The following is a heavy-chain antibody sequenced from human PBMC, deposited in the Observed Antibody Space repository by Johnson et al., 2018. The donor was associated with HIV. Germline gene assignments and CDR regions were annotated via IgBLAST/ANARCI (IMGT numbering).Heavy chain of an antibody. J-gene: IGHJ3*02. Sequence: VQLVESGGGLIQPWGSLRLSCVGSGFTFSRYWMHWVRQAPGKGLVWVSRINSDGSSTNYTDSVKGRFTISRDNTKNTVSLQMIILRPKDTGVYYCASGVTPRAPLRIWGQGTMVTVSS. D-gene: IGHD2-21*02. CDR1: GFTFSRYW. CDR3: ASGVTPRAPLRI. CDR2: INSDGSST. V-gene: IGHV3-74*02.